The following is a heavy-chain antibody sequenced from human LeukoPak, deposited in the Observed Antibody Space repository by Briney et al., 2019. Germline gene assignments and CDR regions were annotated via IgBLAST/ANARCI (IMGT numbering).Heavy chain of an antibody. CDR1: GFTFDDYD. CDR2: INWNGGST. Sequence: GGSLRLSCAASGFTFDDYDMSWVRQAPGKGLEWVSGINWNGGSTGYADSVKGRFTISRDNAKNSLYLQMNSLRAEDAALYYCARDRGFLDFDYWGQGTLVTVSS. J-gene: IGHJ4*02. V-gene: IGHV3-20*04. D-gene: IGHD3-10*01. CDR3: ARDRGFLDFDY.